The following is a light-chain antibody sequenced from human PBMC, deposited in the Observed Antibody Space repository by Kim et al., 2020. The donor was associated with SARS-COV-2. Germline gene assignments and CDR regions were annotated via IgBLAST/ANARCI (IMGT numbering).Light chain of an antibody. V-gene: IGKV3-11*01. CDR3: QQRSNWPPLT. Sequence: EIVLTQSPATLYLSPGERATLSCRASQSVSSYLAWYQQKPGQAPRLLIYDASNRATGIPARFSGSGSGTDFTLTISSLEPEDFAVYYCQQRSNWPPLTFGGGTKLEI. CDR1: QSVSSY. J-gene: IGKJ4*01. CDR2: DAS.